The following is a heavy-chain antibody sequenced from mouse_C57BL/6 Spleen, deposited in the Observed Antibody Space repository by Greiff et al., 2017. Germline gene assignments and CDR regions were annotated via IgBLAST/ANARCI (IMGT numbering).Heavy chain of an antibody. D-gene: IGHD1-1*01. J-gene: IGHJ3*01. V-gene: IGHV1-15*01. CDR1: GYTFTDYE. CDR3: TRRYYGSSPSFAY. CDR2: IDPETGGT. Sequence: VQLVESGAELVRPGASVTLSCKASGYTFTDYEMHWVKQTPVHGLEWIGAIDPETGGTAYNQKFKGKAILTAAKSSSTAYMELRSLTSEDSAVYYCTRRYYGSSPSFAYWGQGTLVTVSA.